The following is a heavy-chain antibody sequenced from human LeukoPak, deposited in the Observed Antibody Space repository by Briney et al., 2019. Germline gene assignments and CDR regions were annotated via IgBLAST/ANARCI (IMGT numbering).Heavy chain of an antibody. V-gene: IGHV4-34*01. CDR1: GGSFSGYY. CDR2: INHSGST. CDR3: ASGYGSGSQYNWFDP. D-gene: IGHD3-10*01. J-gene: IGHJ5*02. Sequence: SETLSLTCAVYGGSFSGYYWSWIRQPPGKGLEWIGEINHSGSTNYNPSLKSRVTISIDTSKNRFSLKLSSATAADTAVYYCASGYGSGSQYNWFDPWGQGTLVTVSS.